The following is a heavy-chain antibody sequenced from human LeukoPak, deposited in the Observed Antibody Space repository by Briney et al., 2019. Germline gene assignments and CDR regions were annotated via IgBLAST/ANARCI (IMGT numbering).Heavy chain of an antibody. CDR2: IIPIFGTA. D-gene: IGHD6-19*01. CDR1: GGTFSSYA. J-gene: IGHJ4*02. V-gene: IGHV1-69*13. CDR3: AKVAEGPYNSGWYYFDH. Sequence: ASVKVSCKASGGTFSSYAISWVRQAPGQGLEWMGGIIPIFGTANYAQKFQGRVTITADESTSTAYMELSSLRSEDTAVYYCAKVAEGPYNSGWYYFDHWGQGTLVTVSS.